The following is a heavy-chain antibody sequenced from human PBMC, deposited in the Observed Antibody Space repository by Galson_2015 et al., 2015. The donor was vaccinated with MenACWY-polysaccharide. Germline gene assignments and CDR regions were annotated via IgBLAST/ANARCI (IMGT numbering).Heavy chain of an antibody. Sequence: SLRLSCAASGFTFSSYSMNWVRQAPGKGLEWVSYISSSSSTIYYADSVKGRFTISRDNAKNSLYLQMNSLRAEDTAVYYCARDYSIIKGRDYYGMDVWGQGTTVTVSS. CDR3: ARDYSIIKGRDYYGMDV. J-gene: IGHJ6*02. CDR1: GFTFSSYS. V-gene: IGHV3-48*01. CDR2: ISSSSSTI. D-gene: IGHD4-11*01.